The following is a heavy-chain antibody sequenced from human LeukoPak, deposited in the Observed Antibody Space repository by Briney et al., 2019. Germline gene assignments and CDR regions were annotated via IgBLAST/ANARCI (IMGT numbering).Heavy chain of an antibody. CDR3: ARDSPGTTASDY. J-gene: IGHJ4*02. CDR1: GFTFDTYR. CDR2: ISASGSYI. Sequence: GGSLRLSCAASGFTFDTYRMNWVRQAPGKGLEWVSSISASGSYIYYADSLKGRFTISRDNTKNSLFLQLNSLRAEDTAVYYCARDSPGTTASDYWGQGTLVTVSS. V-gene: IGHV3-21*01. D-gene: IGHD1-1*01.